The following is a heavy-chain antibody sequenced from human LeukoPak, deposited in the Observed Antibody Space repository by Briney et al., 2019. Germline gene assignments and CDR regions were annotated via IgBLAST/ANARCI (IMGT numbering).Heavy chain of an antibody. Sequence: APVKVSCKASGYTFASYDINWVRHATGQGLEWMGWMNPNSGNTGYAQKFQGRVTITRNTSISTAYMELSSLRSEDTAVYYCARGYSSGWYENWFDPWGQGTLVTVSS. CDR1: GYTFASYD. V-gene: IGHV1-8*03. CDR3: ARGYSSGWYENWFDP. J-gene: IGHJ5*02. CDR2: MNPNSGNT. D-gene: IGHD6-19*01.